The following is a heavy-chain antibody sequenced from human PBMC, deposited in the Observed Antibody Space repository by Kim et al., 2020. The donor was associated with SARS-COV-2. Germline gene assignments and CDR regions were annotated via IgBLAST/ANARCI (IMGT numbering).Heavy chain of an antibody. V-gene: IGHV1-18*01. CDR2: ISAYNGNT. Sequence: ASVKVSCKASGYTFTSYGISWVRQAPGQRLEWMGWISAYNGNTNYAQKLQGRVTMTTDTSTSTAYMELRSLRSDDTAVYYCARFLGYCSSTSCYGYGMDVWGQGTTVTVSS. D-gene: IGHD2-2*01. CDR1: GYTFTSYG. CDR3: ARFLGYCSSTSCYGYGMDV. J-gene: IGHJ6*02.